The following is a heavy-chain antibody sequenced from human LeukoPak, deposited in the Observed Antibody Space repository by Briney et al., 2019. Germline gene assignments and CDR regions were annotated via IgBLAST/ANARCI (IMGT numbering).Heavy chain of an antibody. V-gene: IGHV4-61*02. D-gene: IGHD2-15*01. J-gene: IGHJ4*02. CDR3: ARVQSLCSGGSCYPRIFDY. CDR2: IYTSGST. CDR1: GGSISSGSYY. Sequence: PSETLSLTCTVSGGSISSGSYYWSWIRQPAGKGLEWIGRIYTSGSTNYNPSLKSRVTISVDTSKNQFSLKLSSVTAADTAVYYCARVQSLCSGGSCYPRIFDYWGQGTLVTVSS.